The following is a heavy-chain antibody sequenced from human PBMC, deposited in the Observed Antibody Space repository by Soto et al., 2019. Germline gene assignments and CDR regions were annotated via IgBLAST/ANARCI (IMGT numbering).Heavy chain of an antibody. Sequence: ASVKVSCKASGYTFTSYDINWVRQATGQGLEWMGWMNPNSGNTGYAQKFQGRVTMTRNTSISTAYVELSSLRSEDTAVYYCVKHQVSLVRGISPFDYWGQGALVTVS. D-gene: IGHD3-10*01. J-gene: IGHJ4*02. CDR1: GYTFTSYD. V-gene: IGHV1-8*01. CDR2: MNPNSGNT. CDR3: VKHQVSLVRGISPFDY.